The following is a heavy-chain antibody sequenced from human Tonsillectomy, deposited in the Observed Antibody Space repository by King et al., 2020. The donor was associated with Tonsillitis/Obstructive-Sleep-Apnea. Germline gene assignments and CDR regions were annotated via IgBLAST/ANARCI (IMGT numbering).Heavy chain of an antibody. D-gene: IGHD2-2*02. CDR1: GYTFTSYY. CDR3: ARGMRGYCSSTSCYTRWAFDI. Sequence: QLVQSGAEVKKPGASVKVSCKASGYTFTSYYMHWVRQAPGQGLEWRGIINPSGGSTSYAQKFQGRVTMTRDTSTSTVYMELGSLRSEDTAVYYCARGMRGYCSSTSCYTRWAFDIWGQGTMVTVSS. J-gene: IGHJ3*02. CDR2: INPSGGST. V-gene: IGHV1-46*01.